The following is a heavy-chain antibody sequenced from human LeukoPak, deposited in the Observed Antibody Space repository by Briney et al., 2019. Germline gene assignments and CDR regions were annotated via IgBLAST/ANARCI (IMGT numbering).Heavy chain of an antibody. Sequence: GGSLRLSCAASGFTFSSYSMNWVRQAPGKGLEWVSSISSSSSSYIYYADSVKGRFTISRDNAKNSLYLQMNSLRAEDTAVYYCAREEVGATFDYWGQGTLVTVSS. D-gene: IGHD1-26*01. CDR1: GFTFSSYS. V-gene: IGHV3-21*04. J-gene: IGHJ4*02. CDR2: ISSSSSSYI. CDR3: AREEVGATFDY.